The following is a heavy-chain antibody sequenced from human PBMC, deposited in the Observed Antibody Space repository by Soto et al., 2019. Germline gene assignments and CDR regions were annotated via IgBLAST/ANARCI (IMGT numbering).Heavy chain of an antibody. J-gene: IGHJ6*02. CDR3: ARGSRVKIPAASGRDYYYHGLDV. CDR2: INHRGST. D-gene: IGHD6-25*01. V-gene: IGHV4-34*01. CDR1: GGSFRGYY. Sequence: QVQLQQWGAGLLKPSETLSLTCAVYGGSFRGYYWSWIRQPPGKGLEWIGEINHRGSTNYNPSVTARVTLSVATAKHQFSLKLNSVTAAETAVYYCARGSRVKIPAASGRDYYYHGLDVWGQGTAVTVSS.